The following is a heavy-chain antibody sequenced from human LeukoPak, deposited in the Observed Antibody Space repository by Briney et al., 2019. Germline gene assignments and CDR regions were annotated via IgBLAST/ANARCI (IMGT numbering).Heavy chain of an antibody. CDR3: TKFSLRGTYSFDH. Sequence: GGSLRLSCAVSGFTFNIYAMHWVRQAPGKGLEWVALISHDGNNKYYTDSVKGRFTISRDNSKNILYLEINSLRVEDTAVYFCTKFSLRGTYSFDHWGQGTLVTVSS. D-gene: IGHD1-26*01. CDR1: GFTFNIYA. CDR2: ISHDGNNK. J-gene: IGHJ4*02. V-gene: IGHV3-30-3*01.